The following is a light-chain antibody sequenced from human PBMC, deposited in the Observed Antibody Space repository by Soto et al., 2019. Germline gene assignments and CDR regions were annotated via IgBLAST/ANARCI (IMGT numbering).Light chain of an antibody. V-gene: IGKV1-12*01. Sequence: DIRMTQSPSSVSASVGDRVTITCRASQNIRSWLAWYQQKPGKAPKLLIYAASNLQSGVPSRFSGSGSGTDFTLTISSLQPEDFATYYCEQVNSFPITYGQGTRLEIK. CDR3: EQVNSFPIT. CDR2: AAS. CDR1: QNIRSW. J-gene: IGKJ5*01.